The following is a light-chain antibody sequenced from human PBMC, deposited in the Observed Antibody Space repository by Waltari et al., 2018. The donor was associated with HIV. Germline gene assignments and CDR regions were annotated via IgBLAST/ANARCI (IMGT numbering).Light chain of an antibody. CDR1: QNIRNF. Sequence: DIQMTQSPPSLSASVGDRVTIVCRASQNIRNFLNWYQQKPGKAPQLLIYTASTLQGGVPSRFDGSGSGTDFSLTISSLQPEDFATYFCQQSYSIPYTFGQRTTLEI. CDR2: TAS. J-gene: IGKJ2*01. V-gene: IGKV1-39*01. CDR3: QQSYSIPYT.